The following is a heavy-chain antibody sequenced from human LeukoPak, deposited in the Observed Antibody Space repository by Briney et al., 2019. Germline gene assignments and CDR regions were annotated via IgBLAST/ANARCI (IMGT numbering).Heavy chain of an antibody. CDR2: IWYDGSNK. Sequence: AGGSLRLSCAASGFTFSSYGMHWVRQAPGKGLEWVAVIWYDGSNKYYADSVKGRFTISRDNSKNTLYLQMNSLRAEDTAVYYCARDPGIAAPQDYYYGMDVWGQGTTVTVSS. D-gene: IGHD6-13*01. J-gene: IGHJ6*02. V-gene: IGHV3-33*08. CDR1: GFTFSSYG. CDR3: ARDPGIAAPQDYYYGMDV.